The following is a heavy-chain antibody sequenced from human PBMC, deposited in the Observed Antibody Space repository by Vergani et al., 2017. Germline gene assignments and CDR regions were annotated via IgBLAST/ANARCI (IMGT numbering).Heavy chain of an antibody. V-gene: IGHV1-46*01. CDR1: GYTFTSYY. CDR2: INPSGGST. J-gene: IGHJ4*02. CDR3: ARGVEMATTNRNAHFDY. Sequence: QVQLVQSGAEVKKPGASVKVSCKASGYTFTSYYMHWVRQAPGQGLEWMGIINPSGGSTSYAQKFQARVTMTRDTSTSTVYMELSSLRSEDTAVYYCARGVEMATTNRNAHFDYWGQGTLVTVSS. D-gene: IGHD5-24*01.